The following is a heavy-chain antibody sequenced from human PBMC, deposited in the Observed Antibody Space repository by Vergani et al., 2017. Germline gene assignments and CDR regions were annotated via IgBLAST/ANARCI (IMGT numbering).Heavy chain of an antibody. CDR3: ARASGSYSKNAFDI. CDR2: IIPILGIA. D-gene: IGHD1-26*01. J-gene: IGHJ3*02. CDR1: GGTFSSYT. V-gene: IGHV1-69*02. Sequence: QVQLVQSGAEVKKPGSSVKVSCKASGGTFSSYTISWVRQAPGQGLEWMGRIIPILGIANYAQKFQGRVTITADKSTSTAYMELRSLRSEDTAVYYCARASGSYSKNAFDIWGQGTMVTVS.